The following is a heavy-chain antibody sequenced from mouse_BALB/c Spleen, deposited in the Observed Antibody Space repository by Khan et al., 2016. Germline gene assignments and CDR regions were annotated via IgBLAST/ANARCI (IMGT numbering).Heavy chain of an antibody. CDR3: ARAPTVVPFDY. D-gene: IGHD1-1*01. CDR2: INPSTGYT. J-gene: IGHJ2*01. Sequence: QVQLQQSGAELAKPGASVKMSCKASGYTFTSYWMHWVKQRPGQGLEWIGYINPSTGYTEYNQKFKDKATLTADKSSSTAYMQLSSLTSEDSAVYYCARAPTVVPFDYWGQGTPLTVSS. V-gene: IGHV1-7*01. CDR1: GYTFTSYW.